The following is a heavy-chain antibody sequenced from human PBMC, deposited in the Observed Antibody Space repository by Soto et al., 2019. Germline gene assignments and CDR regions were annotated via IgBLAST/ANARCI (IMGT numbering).Heavy chain of an antibody. D-gene: IGHD6-19*01. V-gene: IGHV3-23*01. CDR3: AKDLFYGYNSGRPFAS. Sequence: EVQLLESGGGLVQPGGSLRLSCAASGFTFSSFAMSWVRQAPGKGLEWVSAIGSRGDSTYYADSVKGRFTISGDNSKNTLYLQMNGLRAEDTAVYYCAKDLFYGYNSGRPFASWGQGTLVTVSS. J-gene: IGHJ4*02. CDR2: IGSRGDST. CDR1: GFTFSSFA.